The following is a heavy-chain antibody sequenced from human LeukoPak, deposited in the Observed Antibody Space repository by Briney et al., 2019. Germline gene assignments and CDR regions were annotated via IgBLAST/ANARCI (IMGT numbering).Heavy chain of an antibody. Sequence: ASVKVSCTASGYTFTSYGISWVLQAPGKGLEWMGCISAYNGNTNYARKLQGRVTMTTDTSTSTPYMELRSLRADDAAVYCSARVERSYAHSPDYWGQGTLVTVSS. V-gene: IGHV1-18*01. CDR3: ARVERSYAHSPDY. CDR1: GYTFTSYG. D-gene: IGHD2-2*01. J-gene: IGHJ4*02. CDR2: ISAYNGNT.